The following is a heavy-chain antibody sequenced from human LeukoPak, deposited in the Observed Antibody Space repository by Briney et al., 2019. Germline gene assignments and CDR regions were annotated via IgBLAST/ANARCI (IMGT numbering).Heavy chain of an antibody. V-gene: IGHV4-59*01. CDR3: ARSLGATRYNLKYYFFYGLDA. D-gene: IGHD1-26*01. Sequence: SQTLSPTCTVSAGSINTYYSSWVRQPPGKGLEWIGYNHFSGSTNSNPSLKSRVTISVDTSNNQFSLRLSSVTAADTAVYYCARSLGATRYNLKYYFFYGLDAWGQGTTVTVSS. CDR1: AGSINTYY. J-gene: IGHJ6*01. CDR2: NHFSGST.